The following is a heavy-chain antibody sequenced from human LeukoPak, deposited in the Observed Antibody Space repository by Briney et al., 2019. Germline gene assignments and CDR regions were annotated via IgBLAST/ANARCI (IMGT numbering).Heavy chain of an antibody. Sequence: PGGSLRLSCAASGFSFSSYSMNWVRQAPGKGLEWVSVIYSGGSTYYADSVKGRFTISRDNSKNTLYLQMNSLRAEDTAVYYCARTYDYRFDPWGQGTLVTVSS. D-gene: IGHD3-16*01. V-gene: IGHV3-53*01. CDR2: IYSGGST. CDR3: ARTYDYRFDP. CDR1: GFSFSSYS. J-gene: IGHJ5*02.